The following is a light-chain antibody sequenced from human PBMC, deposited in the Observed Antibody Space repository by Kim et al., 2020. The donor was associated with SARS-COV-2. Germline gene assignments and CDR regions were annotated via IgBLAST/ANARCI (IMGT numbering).Light chain of an antibody. V-gene: IGKV3-15*01. CDR3: QQYNNWPPDT. CDR1: QSVRIN. CDR2: GAS. J-gene: IGKJ2*01. Sequence: SPRERPPLSCRARQSVRINLAWYQQKPGQPPRLLIYGASTRATGIPARFSGSGSGTEFTLTISSLQSEDFAVYYCQQYNNWPPDTFGQGTKLEI.